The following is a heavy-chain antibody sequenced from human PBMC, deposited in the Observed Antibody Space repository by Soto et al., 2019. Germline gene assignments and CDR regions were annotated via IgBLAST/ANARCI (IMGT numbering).Heavy chain of an antibody. D-gene: IGHD6-13*01. J-gene: IGHJ4*02. CDR3: ARGTSPTAAGEHIDY. V-gene: IGHV1-2*04. CDR2: MNPNSGGT. Sequence: ASVKVSCKASGYTFTSYDINWVRQATGQGLEWMGWMNPNSGGTNYAQKFQGWVTMTRDTSISTAYMELSRLRSDDTAVYYCARGTSPTAAGEHIDYWGQGTLVTVSS. CDR1: GYTFTSYD.